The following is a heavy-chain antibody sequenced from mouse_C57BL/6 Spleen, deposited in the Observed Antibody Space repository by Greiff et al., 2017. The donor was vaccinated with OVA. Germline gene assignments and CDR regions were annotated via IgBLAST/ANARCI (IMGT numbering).Heavy chain of an antibody. V-gene: IGHV1-47*01. D-gene: IGHD1-1*01. Sequence: VQLQESGAELVKPGASVKMSCKASGYTFTTYPIEWMKQNHGKSLEWIGNFHPYNDDTKYNEKFKGKATLTVEKSSSTVYLEFSRLTSDDSAVYYCARRGKDYGSSSYFAYWGQGTTLTVSS. CDR2: FHPYNDDT. J-gene: IGHJ2*01. CDR1: GYTFTTYP. CDR3: ARRGKDYGSSSYFAY.